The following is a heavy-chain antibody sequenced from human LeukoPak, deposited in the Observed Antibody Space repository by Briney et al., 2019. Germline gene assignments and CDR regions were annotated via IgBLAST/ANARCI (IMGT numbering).Heavy chain of an antibody. CDR3: ARVDRYHYYLDV. Sequence: GASVKVSCKASGYTFTSYDINWVRQAPGQGLEWLGWMNPKNGKTGYAQKFQGRVTITTDGSTSTAYMELSSLRFEDTAMYYCARVDRYHYYLDVWGKGTTVTVSS. CDR1: GYTFTSYD. V-gene: IGHV1-8*01. J-gene: IGHJ6*03. CDR2: MNPKNGKT.